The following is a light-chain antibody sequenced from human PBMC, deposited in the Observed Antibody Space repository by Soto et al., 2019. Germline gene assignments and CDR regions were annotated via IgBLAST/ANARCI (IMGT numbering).Light chain of an antibody. J-gene: IGKJ4*01. Sequence: EIVLTQSPATLSLSPGERATLSCRASQSVSNYLAWYQQKTGQAPRLLIYDASNRATGIPARFSGSGSGTDFTLTISSLGPEDFTVYYSQQRSNWPRLTFGGGTKVEIK. V-gene: IGKV3-11*01. CDR3: QQRSNWPRLT. CDR2: DAS. CDR1: QSVSNY.